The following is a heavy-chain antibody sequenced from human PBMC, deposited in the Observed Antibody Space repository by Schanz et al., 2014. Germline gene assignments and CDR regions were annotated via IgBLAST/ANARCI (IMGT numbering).Heavy chain of an antibody. V-gene: IGHV4-4*07. CDR2: IYNSGKT. CDR1: GGSISSEY. J-gene: IGHJ4*02. Sequence: QVQLQESGPALVKPSETLSLTCTVSGGSISSEYWSWIRQPAGKGLEWIGRIYNSGKTNYNPSLESRVSMSVDTSKKQLSLKLRSVSAADTAVYFCARKAPPGVIFDYWGQGTLVTVSS. D-gene: IGHD6-13*01. CDR3: ARKAPPGVIFDY.